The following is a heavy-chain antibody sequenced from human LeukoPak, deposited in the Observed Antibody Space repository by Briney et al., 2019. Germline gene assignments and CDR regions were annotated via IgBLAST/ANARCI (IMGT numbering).Heavy chain of an antibody. CDR1: GGSFSGYY. CDR2: INHSGST. V-gene: IGHV4-34*01. Sequence: PSETLSLTCAVYGGSFSGYYWSWIRQPPGKGLEWIGEINHSGSTNYNPSLKSRVTISVDTSKNQFSLKLSSVTAADTAVYYCAGLELDYYDSSGSDYWGQGTLVTVSS. J-gene: IGHJ4*02. CDR3: AGLELDYYDSSGSDY. D-gene: IGHD3-22*01.